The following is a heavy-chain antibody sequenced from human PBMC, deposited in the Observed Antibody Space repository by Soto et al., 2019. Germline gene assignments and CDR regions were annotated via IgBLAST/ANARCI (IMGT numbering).Heavy chain of an antibody. V-gene: IGHV4-59*01. D-gene: IGHD4-17*01. CDR3: ARAYGDYAGLDY. CDR2: IYYSGST. Sequence: TSGTLSLTCTVSGGSISSYYWSWIPQPPGKGLEWIGYIYYSGSTNYNPSLKSRVTISVDTSKNQFSLKLSSVTAADTAVYYCARAYGDYAGLDYWGQGTLVTVSS. J-gene: IGHJ4*02. CDR1: GGSISSYY.